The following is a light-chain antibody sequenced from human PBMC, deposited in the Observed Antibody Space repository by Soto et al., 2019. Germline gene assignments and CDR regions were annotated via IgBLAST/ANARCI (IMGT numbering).Light chain of an antibody. J-gene: IGLJ1*01. V-gene: IGLV1-40*01. Sequence: QSALTQPPSVSGAPGQRVTISCTGSSADIGAAYNVDWYQQLPGTAPKLLIYGNNNRPSGVPARFSGSKSGTSASLAIAGLQAEDEGDHYCQSYDSSLSGYVFGTGTKVTVL. CDR3: QSYDSSLSGYV. CDR2: GNN. CDR1: SADIGAAYN.